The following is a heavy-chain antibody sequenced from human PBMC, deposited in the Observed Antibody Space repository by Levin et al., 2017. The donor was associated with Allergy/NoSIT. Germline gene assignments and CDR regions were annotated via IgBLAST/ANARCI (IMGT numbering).Heavy chain of an antibody. CDR1: GFTFDDYG. CDR3: ARDLGAYCGGDCSPDY. Sequence: GGSLRLSCAASGFTFDDYGMSWVRQAPGKGLEWVSGINWNGGSTGYADSVKGRFTISRDNAKNSLYLQMNSLRAEDTALYHCARDLGAYCGGDCSPDYWGQGTLVTVSS. V-gene: IGHV3-20*01. J-gene: IGHJ4*02. CDR2: INWNGGST. D-gene: IGHD2-21*01.